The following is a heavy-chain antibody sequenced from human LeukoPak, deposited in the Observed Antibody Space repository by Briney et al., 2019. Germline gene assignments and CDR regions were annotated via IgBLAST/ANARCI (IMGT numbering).Heavy chain of an antibody. CDR1: GFTFSTYC. V-gene: IGHV3-74*01. CDR3: VRDFRSADY. Sequence: GGSLRLSCAASGFTFSTYCMHWVRQAPGKGPMWVSRICPDGTVTNYADSVKARFIISRDNARNTVYLQMNSLRVEDTAVYYCVRDFRSADYWGQGTLVTASS. J-gene: IGHJ4*02. CDR2: ICPDGTVT.